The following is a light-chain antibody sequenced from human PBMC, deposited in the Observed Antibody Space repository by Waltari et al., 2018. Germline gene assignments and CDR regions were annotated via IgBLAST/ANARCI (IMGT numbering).Light chain of an antibody. CDR1: QSVLYSSNNKNY. J-gene: IGKJ1*01. CDR2: WAS. Sequence: DIVMTQSPDSLAVSLGGRATIHCKSSQSVLYSSNNKNYLAWYQQKPGQPPKLLIYWASTREAGVPDRFSGSGSGTDFTLTISSLQAEDVAVYYCQQYYSTLTWTFGQGTKVEIK. V-gene: IGKV4-1*01. CDR3: QQYYSTLTWT.